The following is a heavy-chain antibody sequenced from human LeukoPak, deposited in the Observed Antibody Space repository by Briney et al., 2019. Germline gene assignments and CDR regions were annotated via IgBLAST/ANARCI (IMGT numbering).Heavy chain of an antibody. CDR2: ISGNGGTT. Sequence: GGSLRLSCAASGFTFSSYDMQWVRQAPGKGLEYVSAISGNGGTTYYANSVKGRFTISRDNSKNTLYLQMGSLRAEDMAVYYCARDGARYSGSYYNDYWGQGPRVTVSS. V-gene: IGHV3-64*01. CDR1: GFTFSSYD. CDR3: ARDGARYSGSYYNDY. J-gene: IGHJ4*02. D-gene: IGHD1-26*01.